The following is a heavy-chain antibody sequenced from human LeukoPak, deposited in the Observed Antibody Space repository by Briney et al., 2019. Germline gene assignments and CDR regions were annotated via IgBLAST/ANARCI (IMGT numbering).Heavy chain of an antibody. Sequence: GGSLRLSCVTSGFTFSSYWMSWVRQAPGKGLEWVSSISSSSSYIYYADSVKGRFTISRDNAKNSLYLQMNSLRAEDTAVYYCARARELKDEFDYWGQGTLVTVSS. CDR1: GFTFSSYW. V-gene: IGHV3-21*01. CDR3: ARARELKDEFDY. D-gene: IGHD1-7*01. CDR2: ISSSSSYI. J-gene: IGHJ4*02.